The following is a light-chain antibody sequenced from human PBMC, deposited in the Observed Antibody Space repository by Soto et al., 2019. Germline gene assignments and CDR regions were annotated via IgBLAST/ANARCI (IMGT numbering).Light chain of an antibody. CDR2: EVS. Sequence: QSALTQPASVSGSPGQTITISCTGTSSDVGGYNYLSWYQQHPGKAPKVMIYEVSNRPSGVSNRFSGSKSGNTASLTISGHQAEDEDDYFCSSYTTSGTPVFGGGTKLTVL. CDR1: SSDVGGYNY. V-gene: IGLV2-14*01. CDR3: SSYTTSGTPV. J-gene: IGLJ3*02.